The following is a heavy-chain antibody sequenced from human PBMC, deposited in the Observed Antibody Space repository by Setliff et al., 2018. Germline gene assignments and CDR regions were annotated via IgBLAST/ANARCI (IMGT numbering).Heavy chain of an antibody. Sequence: GGPLRLSCAASRFSFSSYWMSWVRQAPGKGLEWVANIKQDGSEKYYVDSVKGRFTIPRDNAKDSLYLQMNSLRAEDTAVYYCAREIRLGELSFCAFDIWGQGTMVTVSS. J-gene: IGHJ3*02. D-gene: IGHD3-16*02. CDR3: AREIRLGELSFCAFDI. CDR2: IKQDGSEK. CDR1: RFSFSSYW. V-gene: IGHV3-7*01.